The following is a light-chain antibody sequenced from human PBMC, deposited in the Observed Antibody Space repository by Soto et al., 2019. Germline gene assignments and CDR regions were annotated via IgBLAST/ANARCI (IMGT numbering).Light chain of an antibody. J-gene: IGLJ2*01. CDR1: NSDIGSYDF. V-gene: IGLV2-14*01. CDR2: EVS. Sequence: QSVLTQPASVSGSPGQSITISCTGSNSDIGSYDFVSWYQQHPGKAPKFMIYEVSNRPSGVSNRFSGSKSGNTASLTISGLQAEDEADYYCSSYTTRSTLFVFGGGTKLTVL. CDR3: SSYTTRSTLFV.